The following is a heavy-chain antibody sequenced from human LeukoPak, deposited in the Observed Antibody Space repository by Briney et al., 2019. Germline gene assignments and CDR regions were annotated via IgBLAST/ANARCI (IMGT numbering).Heavy chain of an antibody. Sequence: GGSLRLSCAASGFTFSSYWMSWVRQAPGKGLEWVANIKQDGSEKYYVDSVKGRFTISRDNAKNSLYLQMNSLRAEDTAVYYCATGGSYRYTTLFDYWGQGTLVTVSS. CDR1: GFTFSSYW. V-gene: IGHV3-7*01. J-gene: IGHJ4*02. CDR3: ATGGSYRYTTLFDY. CDR2: IKQDGSEK. D-gene: IGHD3-16*02.